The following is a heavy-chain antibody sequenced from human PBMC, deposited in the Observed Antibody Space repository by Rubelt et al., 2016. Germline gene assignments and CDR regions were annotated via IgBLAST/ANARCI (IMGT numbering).Heavy chain of an antibody. CDR1: GFTVSSVW. D-gene: IGHD5-24*01. V-gene: IGHV3-74*02. J-gene: IGHJ2*01. CDR3: ARNAEGYDL. CDR2: IKTDGSYT. Sequence: EARGGLVQPGGSLRLSCVASGFTVSSVWMHWVRQAPGNGLLCVSEIKTDGSYTGYADSVKGRFTISRDNAKNTLYLQMNSLRAEDTGVYYCARNAEGYDLWGRGTLVTVSS.